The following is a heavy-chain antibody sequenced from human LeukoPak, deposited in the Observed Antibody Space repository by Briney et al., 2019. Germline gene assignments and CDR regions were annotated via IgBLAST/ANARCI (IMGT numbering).Heavy chain of an antibody. CDR1: GGSISSSSYY. Sequence: SETLSLTCTVSGGSISSSSYYWGWIRQPPGKGLEWIGSIYYSGSTYYNPSLKSRVTVSVDTSKNQFSLKLSSVTAADTAVYYCARVARTGDLDYWGQGTLVTVSS. CDR2: IYYSGST. V-gene: IGHV4-39*07. CDR3: ARVARTGDLDY. J-gene: IGHJ4*02. D-gene: IGHD7-27*01.